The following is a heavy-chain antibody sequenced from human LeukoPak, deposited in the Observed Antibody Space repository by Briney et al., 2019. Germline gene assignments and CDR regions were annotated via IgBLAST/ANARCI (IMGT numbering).Heavy chain of an antibody. J-gene: IGHJ3*02. Sequence: SETLSLTCTVSGGSISSYYWSWIRQPPGKGLEWIGYIHYSGSTNYNPSLKSRVTISVDTSKNQFSLKLSSVTAADTAVYYCARDRGSIYGGNSGDDAFDIWGQGTMVTVSS. V-gene: IGHV4-59*01. CDR1: GGSISSYY. CDR2: IHYSGST. CDR3: ARDRGSIYGGNSGDDAFDI. D-gene: IGHD4-23*01.